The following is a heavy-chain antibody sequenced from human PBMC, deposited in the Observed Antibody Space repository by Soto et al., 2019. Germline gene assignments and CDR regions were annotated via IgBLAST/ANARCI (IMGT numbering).Heavy chain of an antibody. D-gene: IGHD2-15*01. CDR1: GGSISSYY. V-gene: IGHV4-59*08. Sequence: QVQLQESGPGLVRLSETLSLICTVSGGSISSYYWSWIRQPPGKGLEWIGYIYYSGTTRYNPSLKSRLTISVDTSKNQLSLKLSSLTAADTAVYHCARHVPYCSDSSHCAYGLDVWGQGTTVTVSS. J-gene: IGHJ6*02. CDR2: IYYSGTT. CDR3: ARHVPYCSDSSHCAYGLDV.